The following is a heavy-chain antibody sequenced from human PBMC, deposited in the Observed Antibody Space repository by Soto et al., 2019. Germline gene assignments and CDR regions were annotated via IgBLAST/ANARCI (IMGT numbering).Heavy chain of an antibody. Sequence: SLGLSCAASGFTVSSNYINWVREAPGKGLEWVSVIYSGGRTNYVNSGKGRFTISRDNSKNTLYLQMNSLRAEDTAVYYCARDRGENWFDPWGQGTLVTVSS. CDR3: ARDRGENWFDP. J-gene: IGHJ5*02. CDR2: IYSGGRT. CDR1: GFTVSSNY. D-gene: IGHD3-10*01. V-gene: IGHV3-53*01.